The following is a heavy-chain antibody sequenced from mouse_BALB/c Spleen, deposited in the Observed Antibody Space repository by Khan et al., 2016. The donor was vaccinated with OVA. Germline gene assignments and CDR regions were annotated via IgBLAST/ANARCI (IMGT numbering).Heavy chain of an antibody. J-gene: IGHJ2*01. CDR1: GYSITSGYA. CDR3: ARENYDGYYFDY. Sequence: EVQLQESGPGLVKPSQSLSLTCTVPGYSITSGYAWNWIRQFPGNKLEWMGYISYSGGTSYNPSLKSRISITRDTSKNQFFLQLNSVTTEDTATYCCARENYDGYYFDYWGQGTPLTVSS. V-gene: IGHV3-2*02. D-gene: IGHD2-4*01. CDR2: ISYSGGT.